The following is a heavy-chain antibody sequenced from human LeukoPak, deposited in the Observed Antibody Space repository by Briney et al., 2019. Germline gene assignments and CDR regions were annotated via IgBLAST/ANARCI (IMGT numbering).Heavy chain of an antibody. V-gene: IGHV3-21*01. J-gene: IGHJ4*02. CDR3: ARNFDSVTSAFAY. CDR1: GFTFSNYN. D-gene: IGHD2-21*02. Sequence: GGSLRLSCATSGFTFSNYNLNWVRQAPGKGLEWASTISSSGRYIYYAESVKGRFIISRDNTNSSLFLQMNSLRAEDTAVYFCARNFDSVTSAFAYWGQGSLVTVSS. CDR2: ISSSGRYI.